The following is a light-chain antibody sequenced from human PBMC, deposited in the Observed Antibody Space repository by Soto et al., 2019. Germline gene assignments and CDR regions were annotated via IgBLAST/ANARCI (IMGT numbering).Light chain of an antibody. CDR2: DVS. CDR3: SSYTSSSTPYV. V-gene: IGLV2-14*01. CDR1: SSDVGGYDY. J-gene: IGLJ1*01. Sequence: QSALTQPASVSGSPGQSIAISCTGTSSDVGGYDYVSWYQQHPGKAPKLMLYDVSNRPSGVSNRFSGSKSDNTASLTISGLQAEDEADYYCSSYTSSSTPYVFGTGTQLTVL.